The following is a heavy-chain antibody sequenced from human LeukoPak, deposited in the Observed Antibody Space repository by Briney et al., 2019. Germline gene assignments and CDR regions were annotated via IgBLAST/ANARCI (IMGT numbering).Heavy chain of an antibody. J-gene: IGHJ4*02. CDR2: INHTGSS. CDR1: GGSLSGYY. Sequence: PSETQSLTCGVSGGSLSGYYWNRIRQSTGKGLEWIGEINHTGSSSYNSSLKSRIIISVDSSKRHFPRGLNSVPAADTGVYYGERRSSTQDFWGQGTLVTVSS. V-gene: IGHV4-34*01. D-gene: IGHD2-2*01. CDR3: ERRSSTQDF.